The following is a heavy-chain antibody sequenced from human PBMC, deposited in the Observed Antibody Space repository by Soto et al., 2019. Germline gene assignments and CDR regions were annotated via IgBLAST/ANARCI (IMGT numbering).Heavy chain of an antibody. CDR1: GYSFSSQG. CDR3: ATDAFCGGAPGCGGMDV. V-gene: IGHV1-18*01. D-gene: IGHD2-21*01. J-gene: IGHJ6*02. Sequence: ASVKVSCKASGYSFSSQGISWVRQAPGQGLEWMGRISGYNGNTNYARKLQGRVTMTTGTSTSTAYMELRNLRSDDTAIYYSATDAFCGGAPGCGGMDVWGQGTTVTVSS. CDR2: ISGYNGNT.